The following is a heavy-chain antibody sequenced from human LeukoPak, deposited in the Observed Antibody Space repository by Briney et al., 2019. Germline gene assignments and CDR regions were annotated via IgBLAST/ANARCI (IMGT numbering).Heavy chain of an antibody. V-gene: IGHV3-7*01. D-gene: IGHD6-19*01. CDR2: IKQDGSEK. CDR3: ARDQGYSSGWPFNWFDP. J-gene: IGHJ5*02. CDR1: GITFSNYW. Sequence: PGGSLRLSCAASGITFSNYWMSWVRQAPGKGLEWVANIKQDGSEKYYVDSVKGRFTISRDNAKNPLYLQMNSLRAEDTAVYYCARDQGYSSGWPFNWFDPWGQGTLVTVSS.